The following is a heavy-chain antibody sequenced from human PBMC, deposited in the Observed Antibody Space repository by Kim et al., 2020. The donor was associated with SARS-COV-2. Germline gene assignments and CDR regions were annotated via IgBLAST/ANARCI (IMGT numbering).Heavy chain of an antibody. Sequence: NPSVTSGVTMSMDKSKNQFSLNLDSVTAADTAVYFCARGGNFGGTGLGFDFWGQGVLVTVSS. V-gene: IGHV4-4*01. J-gene: IGHJ4*02. CDR3: ARGGNFGGTGLGFDF. D-gene: IGHD2-15*01.